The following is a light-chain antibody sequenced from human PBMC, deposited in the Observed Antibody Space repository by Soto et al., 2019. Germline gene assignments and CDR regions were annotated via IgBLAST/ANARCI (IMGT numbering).Light chain of an antibody. J-gene: IGLJ3*02. CDR1: SSNIGTNY. Sequence: QSVLTQPPSASGTPGQRVTISCSGSSSNIGTNYVYWYQHLPGAAPKLLISRNNQRPSGVPARFSGSKSGTSASLAISGLRSEDEADYYCAARDDSLSGHWLFGGGTKLTVL. CDR3: AARDDSLSGHWL. CDR2: RNN. V-gene: IGLV1-47*01.